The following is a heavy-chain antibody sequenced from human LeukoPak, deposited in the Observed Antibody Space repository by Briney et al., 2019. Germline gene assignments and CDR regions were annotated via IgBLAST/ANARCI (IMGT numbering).Heavy chain of an antibody. CDR3: AKGGSSSWDFFDY. Sequence: GGSLRLSCAASGFTFSNYGMSWVRQAPGKGLEWVSGISGSGGSTYYADSVKGRFTISRDNSKNTLFLQMNSLRAVDTAVYYCAKGGSSSWDFFDYWGQGTLVTVSS. V-gene: IGHV3-23*01. CDR1: GFTFSNYG. D-gene: IGHD6-13*01. J-gene: IGHJ4*02. CDR2: ISGSGGST.